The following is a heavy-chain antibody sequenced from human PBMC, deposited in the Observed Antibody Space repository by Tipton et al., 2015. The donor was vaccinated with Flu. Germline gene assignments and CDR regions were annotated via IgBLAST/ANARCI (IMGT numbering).Heavy chain of an antibody. J-gene: IGHJ4*02. CDR2: IYTSGST. V-gene: IGHV4-4*07. CDR1: GGPISSYY. D-gene: IGHD3-22*01. CDR3: ARGKYYYDSSGYSFDY. Sequence: TLSLTCTVSGGPISSYYWSWIRQPAGKGLEWIGRIYTSGSTNYNPTLTSRVTMSVDTSKNQFSLKLSSVTAADTAVYYCARGKYYYDSSGYSFDYWGQGTLVTVSS.